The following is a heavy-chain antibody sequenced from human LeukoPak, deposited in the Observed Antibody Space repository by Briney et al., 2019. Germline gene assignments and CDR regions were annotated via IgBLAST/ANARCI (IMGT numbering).Heavy chain of an antibody. J-gene: IGHJ4*02. CDR3: ARDRGSGLDY. CDR1: GFTFSSYS. CDR2: ISSSSSYI. V-gene: IGHV3-21*01. D-gene: IGHD3-10*01. Sequence: GGSLRLSCAASGFTFSSYSMNWVRQTPGKGLEWVSSISSSSSYIYYADSVKGRFTISRDNAKNTLYLQMNSLRAEDTAVYYCARDRGSGLDYRGQGTLVTVSS.